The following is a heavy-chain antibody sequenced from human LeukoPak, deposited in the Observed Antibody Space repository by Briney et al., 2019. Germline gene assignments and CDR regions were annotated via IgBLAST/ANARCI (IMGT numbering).Heavy chain of an antibody. CDR2: INPNSGGT. Sequence: ASVKVSCKASGYNFIDYYMHWVRQAPGQGLEWMGWINPNSGGTDYSQKFEGRVTMTWDTSVNTAYMELSRLRSDDTAVYYCARGRYIHFIVDPDYWGQGSLVTVSS. J-gene: IGHJ4*02. V-gene: IGHV1-2*02. CDR1: GYNFIDYY. D-gene: IGHD3-22*01. CDR3: ARGRYIHFIVDPDY.